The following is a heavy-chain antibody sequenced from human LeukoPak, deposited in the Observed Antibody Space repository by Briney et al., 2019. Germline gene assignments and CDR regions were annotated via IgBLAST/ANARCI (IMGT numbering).Heavy chain of an antibody. CDR3: ARDQSGGFVVVPAAIPNWFDP. Sequence: SVKVSCKASGGTFSSYAISWVRQAPGQGLEWMGRIIPILGIANYAQKFQGRVTITADKSTGTAYMELSSLRSEDTAVYYCARDQSGGFVVVPAAIPNWFDPWGQGTLVTVSS. D-gene: IGHD2-2*01. CDR2: IIPILGIA. CDR1: GGTFSSYA. V-gene: IGHV1-69*04. J-gene: IGHJ5*02.